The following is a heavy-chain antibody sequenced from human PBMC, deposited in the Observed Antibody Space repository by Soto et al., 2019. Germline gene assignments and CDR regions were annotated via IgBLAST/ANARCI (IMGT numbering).Heavy chain of an antibody. CDR3: ARERERYYDFWSGYPDY. D-gene: IGHD3-3*01. Sequence: QVQLVQSGAEVKKPGASVKVSGKASGYTFTSYGISWVRQAPGQGLEWMGWISAYNGNTNYAQKLQGRVTMTTDTSTSTAYMELRSLRSDDTAVYYCARERERYYDFWSGYPDYWGQGTLVTVSS. J-gene: IGHJ4*02. CDR2: ISAYNGNT. CDR1: GYTFTSYG. V-gene: IGHV1-18*01.